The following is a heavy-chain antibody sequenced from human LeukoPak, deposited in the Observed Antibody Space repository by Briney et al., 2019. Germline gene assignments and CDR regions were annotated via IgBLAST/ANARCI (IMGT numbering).Heavy chain of an antibody. Sequence: SETLSLTCNVSGDSLTSHFWSWIRQTRGKGLEWIGYVFHSGTTNYSPSLKSRVTISLDTSKKQFYLRLASVTAADTALYYCARRMATVTDAFDIWGRGTMVSVSS. J-gene: IGHJ3*02. D-gene: IGHD5-24*01. V-gene: IGHV4-59*08. CDR3: ARRMATVTDAFDI. CDR1: GDSLTSHF. CDR2: VFHSGTT.